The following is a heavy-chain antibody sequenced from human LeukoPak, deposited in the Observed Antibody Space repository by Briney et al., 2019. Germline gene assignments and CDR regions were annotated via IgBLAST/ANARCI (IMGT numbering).Heavy chain of an antibody. Sequence: SETLSLTCTVSGGSISSYYWSWIRQPAGKGLEWIGRIYTSGSTNYNPSLKSRVTMSVDTSKNQFSLKLSSVTAADTTVYYCARDIFWSGSSNWFDPWGQGTLVTVSS. CDR3: ARDIFWSGSSNWFDP. J-gene: IGHJ5*02. D-gene: IGHD3-3*01. CDR1: GGSISSYY. V-gene: IGHV4-4*07. CDR2: IYTSGST.